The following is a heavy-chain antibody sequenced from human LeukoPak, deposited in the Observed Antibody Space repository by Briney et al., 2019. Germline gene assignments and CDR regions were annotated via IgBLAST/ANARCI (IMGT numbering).Heavy chain of an antibody. CDR2: IYYSGST. D-gene: IGHD3-10*01. V-gene: IGHV4-59*01. CDR1: GGSISSYY. J-gene: IGHJ6*02. CDR3: ARDRAFQGSGNTYYYGMDV. Sequence: PSETLSLTCTVSGGSISSYYWSWIRQPPGKGLEWIGYIYYSGSTNYNPSLKSRVTISVDTSKNQFSLKLSSVTAADTAVYYCARDRAFQGSGNTYYYGMDVWGQGTTVTVSS.